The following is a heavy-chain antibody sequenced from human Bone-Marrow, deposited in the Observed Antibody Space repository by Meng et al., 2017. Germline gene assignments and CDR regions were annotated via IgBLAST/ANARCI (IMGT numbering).Heavy chain of an antibody. D-gene: IGHD1-26*01. CDR3: ARVMVGATTYRKYYYYYGMDV. V-gene: IGHV1-69*13. CDR1: GGTFSSYA. Sequence: SVKVSCKASGGTFSSYAISWVRQAPGQGLEWMGGIIPIFGTANYAQKFQGRVTITADESTSTAYMERSSLRSEDTAVYYCARVMVGATTYRKYYYYYGMDVWGQGTTVTVSS. CDR2: IIPIFGTA. J-gene: IGHJ6*02.